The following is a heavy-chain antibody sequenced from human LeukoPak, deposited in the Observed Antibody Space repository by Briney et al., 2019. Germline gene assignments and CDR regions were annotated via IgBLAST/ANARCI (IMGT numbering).Heavy chain of an antibody. CDR2: IYYSGST. CDR1: GGSISSGSYC. CDR3: ARENRGYSYGYDY. Sequence: PSETLSLTCTVSGGSISSGSYCWSWIRQHPGKGLEWIGYIYYSGSTYYNPSLKSRVTISVDTSKNQFSLKLSSVTAADTAVYYCARENRGYSYGYDYWGQGTLVTVSS. V-gene: IGHV4-31*03. D-gene: IGHD5-18*01. J-gene: IGHJ4*02.